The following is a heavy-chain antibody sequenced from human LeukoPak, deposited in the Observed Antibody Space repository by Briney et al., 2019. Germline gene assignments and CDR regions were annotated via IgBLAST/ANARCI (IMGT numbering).Heavy chain of an antibody. V-gene: IGHV4-31*03. D-gene: IGHD5-18*01. CDR2: IYYSGST. J-gene: IGHJ4*02. CDR3: ASFDHSYGAYYFDY. Sequence: PSETLSLTCTVSGGSISSGGYYWSWIRQHPGKGLEWIGYIYYSGSTYYYPSLKSRVTISVDTSKNQFSLKLSSVTAADTAVYYCASFDHSYGAYYFDYWGQGTLVTVSS. CDR1: GGSISSGGYY.